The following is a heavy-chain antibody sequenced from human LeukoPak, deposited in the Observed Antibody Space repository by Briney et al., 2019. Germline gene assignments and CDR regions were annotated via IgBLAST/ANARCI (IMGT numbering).Heavy chain of an antibody. Sequence: ASVKVSCKASGYSFSSYGITWVRQAPGQGLEWMGWIRTYNGNTMYGQKFQGRLTFSAEMATDTVYMDLTGLRPDDTAVYYCARAKVPEQWLRYWGQGTLVSVSS. J-gene: IGHJ4*02. CDR3: ARAKVPEQWLRY. D-gene: IGHD6-19*01. V-gene: IGHV1-18*01. CDR2: IRTYNGNT. CDR1: GYSFSSYG.